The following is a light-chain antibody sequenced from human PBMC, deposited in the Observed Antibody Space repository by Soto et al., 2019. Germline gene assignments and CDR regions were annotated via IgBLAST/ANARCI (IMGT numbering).Light chain of an antibody. CDR3: QHYNSYPYT. CDR2: KAS. V-gene: IGKV1-5*03. J-gene: IGKJ2*01. Sequence: DVQRTECPSTLSAAVGDRVTITCRASQTISTWLAWYQQRPGKAPNLLIYKASTLESGVSSGFSGSGSGTEFTLTISNLQPDDFATYYCQHYNSYPYTFGQGTNLEIK. CDR1: QTISTW.